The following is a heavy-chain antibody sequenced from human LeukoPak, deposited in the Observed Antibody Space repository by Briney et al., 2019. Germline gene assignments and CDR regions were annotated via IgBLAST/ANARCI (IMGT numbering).Heavy chain of an antibody. Sequence: PGGSLRLSCAASGFTFSQYSMNWVRQAPGKGLEWVANIKQDGSEKYYVDSVKGRFTISRDNAKNSLFLQMNSLRAEDTAVYYCASDNWYAFWSAPTWAYWGQGTLVTVSS. J-gene: IGHJ4*02. D-gene: IGHD3-3*01. CDR1: GFTFSQYS. CDR2: IKQDGSEK. CDR3: ASDNWYAFWSAPTWAY. V-gene: IGHV3-7*01.